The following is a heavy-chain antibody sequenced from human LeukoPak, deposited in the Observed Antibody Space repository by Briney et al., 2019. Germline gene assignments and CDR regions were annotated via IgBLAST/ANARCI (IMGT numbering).Heavy chain of an antibody. Sequence: QPGRSLRPSCAASGFTFSTYAMHWVRQAPGKGLEWVALISYDGNNTSYADSVKGRFTISRDNSKNTLYVQMNSLRAEDTAVYYCARSYWNYYFDYWGQGILVTVSS. CDR2: ISYDGNNT. J-gene: IGHJ4*02. CDR1: GFTFSTYA. V-gene: IGHV3-30-3*01. CDR3: ARSYWNYYFDY. D-gene: IGHD1-7*01.